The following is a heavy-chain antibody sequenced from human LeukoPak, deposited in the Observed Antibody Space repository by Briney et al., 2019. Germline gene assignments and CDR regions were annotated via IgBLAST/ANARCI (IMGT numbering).Heavy chain of an antibody. D-gene: IGHD7-27*01. V-gene: IGHV3-30*18. Sequence: GRSLRLSCAASGFTFNRYGMHWVRQAPGKGLEWVAVISFDGKVSYYADSVKGRFTISRDNSKNTLDLQMNSLRPEDTAVYYCAKEFSATPRAAAQTGGAFDVWGQGTMVTVSS. CDR1: GFTFNRYG. CDR3: AKEFSATPRAAAQTGGAFDV. J-gene: IGHJ3*01. CDR2: ISFDGKVS.